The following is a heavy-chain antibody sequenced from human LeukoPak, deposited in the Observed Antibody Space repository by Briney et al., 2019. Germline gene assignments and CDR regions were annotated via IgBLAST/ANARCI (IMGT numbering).Heavy chain of an antibody. Sequence: SETLSLTCTVSGGSISSSSYYWGWIRQPPGKGLEWIGSIYYSGSTYYNPSLKSRVTISVDTSKNQFSLKLSSVTAADTAVYYCARVDQQWLVGLSAFDIWGQGTMVTVSS. V-gene: IGHV4-39*07. CDR1: GGSISSSSYY. CDR3: ARVDQQWLVGLSAFDI. D-gene: IGHD6-19*01. CDR2: IYYSGST. J-gene: IGHJ3*02.